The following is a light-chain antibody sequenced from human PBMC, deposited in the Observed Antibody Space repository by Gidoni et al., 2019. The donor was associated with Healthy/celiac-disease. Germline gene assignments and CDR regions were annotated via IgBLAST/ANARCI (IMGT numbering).Light chain of an antibody. CDR1: QSVSSSY. CDR3: QQYGSSPLT. J-gene: IGKJ2*01. Sequence: DIVLTQSPGTLSLSPGERATLSCRASQSVSSSYLAWYQQKPGQAPRLLIYGASSRATGIPDRFSGSGSGTDFTLTISRLEPEDFAVYYCQQYGSSPLTVGQGTKLEIK. CDR2: GAS. V-gene: IGKV3-20*01.